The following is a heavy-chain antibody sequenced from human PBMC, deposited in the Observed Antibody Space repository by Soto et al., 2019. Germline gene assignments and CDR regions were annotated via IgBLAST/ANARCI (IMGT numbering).Heavy chain of an antibody. CDR1: GYTFTSYA. CDR2: INAGNGNT. D-gene: IGHD2-8*02. J-gene: IGHJ4*02. Sequence: QVQLVQSGAEEKKPGASVKVSCKASGYTFTSYAIHWVRQAPGQRLEWMGWINAGNGNTKYSQKFQGGVTITRDPSASTAYMELSSLKSEDTAVYYCARGDWWLFDYWGQGTLVTVSS. V-gene: IGHV1-3*05. CDR3: ARGDWWLFDY.